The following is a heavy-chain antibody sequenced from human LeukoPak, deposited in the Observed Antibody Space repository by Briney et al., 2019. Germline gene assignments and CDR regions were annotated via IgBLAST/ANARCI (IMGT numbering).Heavy chain of an antibody. CDR2: IYHSGST. CDR3: ARDLRSYYYDGSGRD. Sequence: SETLSLTCTVSGGSISSSSYYWGWIRQPPGKGLEWIGEIYHSGSTNYNPSLKSRVTMSVDTSKNQFSLRLSSVTAADTVVYYCARDLRSYYYDGSGRDWGQGTLVTVSS. V-gene: IGHV4-39*07. CDR1: GGSISSSSYY. J-gene: IGHJ4*02. D-gene: IGHD3-22*01.